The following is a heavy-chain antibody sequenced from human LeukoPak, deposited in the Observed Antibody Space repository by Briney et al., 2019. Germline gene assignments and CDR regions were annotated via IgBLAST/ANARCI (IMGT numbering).Heavy chain of an antibody. CDR1: GYTFDNYY. CDR2: INPSGGGT. Sequence: GASVKVSCKASGYTFDNYYMYWVRQAPGQGLEWMGMINPSGGGTSYAQKFQGRDTMTRDTSTRTVYMEVSSLKPEDTAVYYCARQGAYSSAIGMGYWGQGTLVTVSS. D-gene: IGHD6-19*01. J-gene: IGHJ4*02. V-gene: IGHV1-46*02. CDR3: ARQGAYSSAIGMGY.